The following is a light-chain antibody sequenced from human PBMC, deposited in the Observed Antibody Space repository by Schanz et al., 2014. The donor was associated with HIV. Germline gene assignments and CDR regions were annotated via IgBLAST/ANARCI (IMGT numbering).Light chain of an antibody. CDR1: SSNFRSNA. CDR2: NTF. Sequence: QSVLTQPPSVSGTPGQRVTISCSGSSSNFRSNAVNWYQPPPGTAPRLVIYNTFHRPSGVPDRFSGSQSGTSASLAISGLQSEDESDFFCATWDDSLDGWVFGGGTKLTVL. V-gene: IGLV1-44*01. J-gene: IGLJ3*02. CDR3: ATWDDSLDGWV.